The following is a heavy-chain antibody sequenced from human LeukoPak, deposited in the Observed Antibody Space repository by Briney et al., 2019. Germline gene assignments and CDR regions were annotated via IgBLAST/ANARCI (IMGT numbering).Heavy chain of an antibody. CDR3: ARQGYDSSGWPFDY. D-gene: IGHD3-22*01. CDR1: GGSFSGYY. J-gene: IGHJ4*02. Sequence: SETLSLTCAVYGGSFSGYYWSWIRQPPGKGLEWIGEINHSGSTNYNPSLESRVTISVDTSKNQFSLKLSSVTAADTAVYYCARQGYDSSGWPFDYWGQGTLVTVSS. V-gene: IGHV4-34*01. CDR2: INHSGST.